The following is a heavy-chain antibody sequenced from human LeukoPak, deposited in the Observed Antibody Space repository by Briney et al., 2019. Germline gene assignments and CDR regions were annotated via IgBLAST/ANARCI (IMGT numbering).Heavy chain of an antibody. J-gene: IGHJ5*02. V-gene: IGHV3-30*02. CDR2: IRYDGSNK. Sequence: TGGSLRLSCAASGFTFSSYGMHWVRQAPGKGLEWVAFIRYDGSNKYYADSVKGRFTISRDNSKNTLYLQMNSLRAEDTAVYYCAKGSIAARPQGSWFDPWGQGTLVTVSS. CDR3: AKGSIAARPQGSWFDP. CDR1: GFTFSSYG. D-gene: IGHD6-6*01.